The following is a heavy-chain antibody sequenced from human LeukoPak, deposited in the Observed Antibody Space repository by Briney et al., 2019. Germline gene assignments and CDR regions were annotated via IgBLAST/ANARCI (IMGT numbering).Heavy chain of an antibody. CDR2: ISSSGSTI. V-gene: IGHV3-48*03. D-gene: IGHD1-1*01. CDR1: GFTFSSYE. Sequence: GGSLRLSCAASGFTFSSYEMNWVRQAPGKGLEWVSYISSSGSTIYYADSVKGRFTISRDNAKNSLYLQMNSLRAEDTAVYYCASVGNGAHDAFDIWGQGTMVTVSS. CDR3: ASVGNGAHDAFDI. J-gene: IGHJ3*02.